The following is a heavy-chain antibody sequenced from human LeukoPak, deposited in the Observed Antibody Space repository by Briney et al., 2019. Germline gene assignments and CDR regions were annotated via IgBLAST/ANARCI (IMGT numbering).Heavy chain of an antibody. Sequence: GGSLRLSCAASGFTFSSYSMNWVRQAPGKGLEWVSSISSSSSYIYYADSVKGRFTISRDNAKNSLYLQMNSLRAEDTAAYYCARWGVGATGLDYWGQGTLVTVSS. J-gene: IGHJ4*02. V-gene: IGHV3-21*01. CDR2: ISSSSSYI. CDR3: ARWGVGATGLDY. D-gene: IGHD1-26*01. CDR1: GFTFSSYS.